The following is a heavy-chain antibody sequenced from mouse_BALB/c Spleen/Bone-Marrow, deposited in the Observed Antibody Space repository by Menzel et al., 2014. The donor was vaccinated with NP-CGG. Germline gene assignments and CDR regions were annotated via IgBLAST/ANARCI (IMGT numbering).Heavy chain of an antibody. CDR2: IWSGGST. D-gene: IGHD1-2*01. J-gene: IGHJ3*01. V-gene: IGHV2-2*02. Sequence: VMLVESGPGLVQPSQSLSITCTVSGLSLTNYGVHWVRQSPGKGLEWLGVIWSGGSTDYNAAFISRLIISKDNSKSQVFFKMNSLQANDTDIYYCARRGGTTAPFAYWGQGTLVTVSA. CDR3: ARRGGTTAPFAY. CDR1: GLSLTNYG.